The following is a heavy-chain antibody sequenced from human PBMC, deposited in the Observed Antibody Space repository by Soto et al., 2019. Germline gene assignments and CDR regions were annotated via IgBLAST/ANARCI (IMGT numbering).Heavy chain of an antibody. CDR1: VFTFSSYW. CDR2: INSDGSST. D-gene: IGHD2-15*01. CDR3: VRTSLVVAAATREDY. J-gene: IGHJ4*02. Sequence: EVQLVESGGGLVQPGESLRLSCAASVFTFSSYWLHWVRQAPGKGLVWVSRINSDGSSTSYAGSVKGRFTISRDNAKNTLYLQMNSLRAEDTAVYYCVRTSLVVAAATREDYWGQGTLVTVSS. V-gene: IGHV3-74*01.